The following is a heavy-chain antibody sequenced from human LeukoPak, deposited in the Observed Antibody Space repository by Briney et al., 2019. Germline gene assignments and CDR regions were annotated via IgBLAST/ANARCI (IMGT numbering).Heavy chain of an antibody. CDR3: ARRDSGSYYLGAFDI. J-gene: IGHJ3*02. V-gene: IGHV5-51*01. CDR1: GYSFTNYW. CDR2: INPDDSEI. Sequence: GEPLKISCKGSGYSFTNYWIGWVRQTPGKGLEWMGIINPDDSEIKYSPSFQGQVTISADKSISTAYLQWSSLKASDTAMYYCARRDSGSYYLGAFDIWGQGTMVTVSS. D-gene: IGHD1-26*01.